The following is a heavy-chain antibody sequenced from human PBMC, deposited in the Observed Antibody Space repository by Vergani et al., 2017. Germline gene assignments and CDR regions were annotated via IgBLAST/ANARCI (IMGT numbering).Heavy chain of an antibody. V-gene: IGHV3-30*02. CDR3: ARKHISNYYDSSGYYYMGYYYGMDV. Sequence: QVQLVESGGGVVQPGGSLRLSCIASGFTFRIYGMHWVRQAPGKGLEWVAFIRYDGTKRFYGDSVKGRFTISRDNSQTTVFLQMNSLRADDSAVYYCARKHISNYYDSSGYYYMGYYYGMDVWGQGTTVTVSS. D-gene: IGHD3-22*01. J-gene: IGHJ6*02. CDR1: GFTFRIYG. CDR2: IRYDGTKR.